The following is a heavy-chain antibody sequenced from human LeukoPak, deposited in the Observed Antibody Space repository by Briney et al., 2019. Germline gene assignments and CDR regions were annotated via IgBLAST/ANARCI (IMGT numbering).Heavy chain of an antibody. D-gene: IGHD1-26*01. CDR2: INPNNGGT. CDR1: GYTFTGYY. CDR3: ARVDGYSGCVY. V-gene: IGHV1-2*02. J-gene: IGHJ4*02. Sequence: GASVKVSCKASGYTFTGYYMHWVRQAPGQGLEWMGWINPNNGGTNYAQKFQGRVTMTRDTSISTAYMELSRLRSDDTAVYYCARVDGYSGCVYWGQGTLVTVSS.